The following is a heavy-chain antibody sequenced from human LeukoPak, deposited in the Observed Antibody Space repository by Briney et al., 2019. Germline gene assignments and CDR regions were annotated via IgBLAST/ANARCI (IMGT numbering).Heavy chain of an antibody. V-gene: IGHV1-46*01. D-gene: IGHD1-20*01. CDR1: GYIFTSYY. Sequence: ATVKVSCEASGYIFTSYYMHWVRQAPGQGLEWMGMINPTGGSTTYAQRFQGRVTMTSDTSTTTVYMDLSSLKSDDTAVYYCARATSITGWIALWGQGTLVTVSS. CDR3: ARATSITGWIAL. J-gene: IGHJ4*02. CDR2: INPTGGST.